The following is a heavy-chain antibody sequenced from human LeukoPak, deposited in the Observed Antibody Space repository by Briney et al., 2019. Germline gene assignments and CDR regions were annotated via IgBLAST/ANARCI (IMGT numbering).Heavy chain of an antibody. CDR3: QGLPDY. CDR2: ISSSSSYI. V-gene: IGHV3-11*03. Sequence: PGGSLRLSCAASGFTLRDYYMSWIRQAPGGGLEWVSYISSSSSYIKYADSVKCRFTISRDNAKNSLHLQMNSLRAEDTAVYYCQGLPDYWGQGTLVTVSA. CDR1: GFTLRDYY. J-gene: IGHJ4*02.